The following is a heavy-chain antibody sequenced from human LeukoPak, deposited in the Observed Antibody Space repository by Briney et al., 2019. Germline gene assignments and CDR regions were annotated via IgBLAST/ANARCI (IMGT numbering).Heavy chain of an antibody. CDR2: ISGSGGST. V-gene: IGHV3-23*01. Sequence: PGGSLRLSCAASGFTFSSYAMSWVRQAPGKGLEWVSAISGSGGSTYYADSVKGRFTISRDNSKNALYLQMNSLRAEDTAVYYCASEEGIAVAGTDYWGQGTLVTVSS. D-gene: IGHD6-19*01. CDR1: GFTFSSYA. CDR3: ASEEGIAVAGTDY. J-gene: IGHJ4*02.